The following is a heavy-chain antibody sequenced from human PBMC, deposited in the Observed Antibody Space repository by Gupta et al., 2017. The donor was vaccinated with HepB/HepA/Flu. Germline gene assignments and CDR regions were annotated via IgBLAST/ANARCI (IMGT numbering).Heavy chain of an antibody. CDR1: GFTFTMYW. Sequence: EVQLVESGGGLVQPGGSLRLSCAASGFTFTMYWMNWVRQAPGKGLEWVANSKEDGSEKYVNSVKGRFTISRDNAKSSLYLQMNSLRVEDTAVYYCATGDGGGYGGQGTLVTVSS. V-gene: IGHV3-7*02. J-gene: IGHJ4*02. CDR2: SKEDGSEK. D-gene: IGHD3-16*01. CDR3: ATGDGGGY.